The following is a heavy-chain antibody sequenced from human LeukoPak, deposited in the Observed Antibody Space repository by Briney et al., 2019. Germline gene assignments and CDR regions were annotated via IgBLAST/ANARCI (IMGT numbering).Heavy chain of an antibody. J-gene: IGHJ6*03. V-gene: IGHV4-34*01. CDR1: GGSFIGYY. CDR2: INHSGST. CDR3: ARGGRILWFGESSTRGYYYYYMDV. Sequence: PSETPSLTCALYGGSFIGYYWSWIPQPPGKGLEWLGEINHSGSTNYNPSLKSRVTISVDTSKNQFSLKLSSVTAADTAVYYCARGGRILWFGESSTRGYYYYYMDVWGKGTTVTVSS. D-gene: IGHD3-10*01.